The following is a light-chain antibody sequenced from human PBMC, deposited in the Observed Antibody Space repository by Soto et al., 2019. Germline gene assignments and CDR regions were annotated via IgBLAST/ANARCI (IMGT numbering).Light chain of an antibody. CDR1: QSIRSGR. Sequence: VMTQSPATLSVSPGERATLSCRASQSIRSGRLAWYQQKPGQAPRLVIFDASNRASGTPERFSGSGSGTDFTLTIARLESEDFAVYYCQEYHGSPVTFGLGTRLEIK. J-gene: IGKJ5*01. CDR3: QEYHGSPVT. CDR2: DAS. V-gene: IGKV3-20*01.